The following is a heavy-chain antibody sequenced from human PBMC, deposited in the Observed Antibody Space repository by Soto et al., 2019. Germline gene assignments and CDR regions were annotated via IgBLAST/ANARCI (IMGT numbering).Heavy chain of an antibody. D-gene: IGHD3-10*01. V-gene: IGHV3-33*01. J-gene: IGHJ6*02. Sequence: QVQLVESGGGVVQPGRSLRLSCAASGFTFSSYGMHWVRQAPGKGLEWVAVIWYDGSNKYYADSVKGRFTISRDNSKKTLYLQMXSLXAEDTAVYYCARDTTRAMLRIYYGMDVWGQGTTVTVSS. CDR3: ARDTTRAMLRIYYGMDV. CDR1: GFTFSSYG. CDR2: IWYDGSNK.